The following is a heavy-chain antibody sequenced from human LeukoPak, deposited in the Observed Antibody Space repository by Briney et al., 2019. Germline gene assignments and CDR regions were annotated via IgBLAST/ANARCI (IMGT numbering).Heavy chain of an antibody. D-gene: IGHD3-22*01. CDR3: ARVFGTYYYDSSGYSSGGY. J-gene: IGHJ4*02. CDR2: IYSGGST. CDR1: GFTVSNNY. Sequence: GGSLRLSCAASGFTVSNNYMTWVRQAPGKGLEWVSLIYSGGSTYYADSVKGRFTISRDNSKNTLYLQMNSLRAEDTAVYYCARVFGTYYYDSSGYSSGGYWGQGTLVTVSS. V-gene: IGHV3-66*01.